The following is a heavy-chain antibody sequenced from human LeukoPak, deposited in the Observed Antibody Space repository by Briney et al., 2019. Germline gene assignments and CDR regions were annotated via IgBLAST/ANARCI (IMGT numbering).Heavy chain of an antibody. Sequence: PSETLSLTCTVSGYSISSGYYWGWIRQPPGKGLEWIGSIYHSGSTYYNPSLKSRVTISVDTSKNQFSLKLSSVTAADTAVYYCARQYYGSGSYYYYYYYMDVWGKGTTVTVSS. V-gene: IGHV4-38-2*02. CDR2: IYHSGST. D-gene: IGHD3-10*01. CDR3: ARQYYGSGSYYYYYYYMDV. J-gene: IGHJ6*03. CDR1: GYSISSGYY.